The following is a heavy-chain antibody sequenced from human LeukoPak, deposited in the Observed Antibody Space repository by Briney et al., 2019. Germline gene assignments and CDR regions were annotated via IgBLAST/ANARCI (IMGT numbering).Heavy chain of an antibody. D-gene: IGHD3-22*01. CDR1: GGSISSYY. CDR3: ARVIMYYYDSSGYPYFDY. Sequence: SETLSLTCTVSGGSISSYYWSWIRQPPGKGQEWIGYIYYSGSTNYNPSLKSRVTVSVDTSKYQFSLKLSSVTAADTAVYYCARVIMYYYDSSGYPYFDYWGQGTLVTVSS. J-gene: IGHJ4*02. CDR2: IYYSGST. V-gene: IGHV4-59*01.